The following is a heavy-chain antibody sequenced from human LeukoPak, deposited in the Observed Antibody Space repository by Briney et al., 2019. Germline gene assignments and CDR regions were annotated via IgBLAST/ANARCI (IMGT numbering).Heavy chain of an antibody. D-gene: IGHD1-26*01. J-gene: IGHJ4*02. CDR1: GYTFTGYY. Sequence: ASVKVSCEASGYTFTGYYMHWVRQAPGQGLEWMGWINPNSGGTNYAQKFQGRVTMTRDTSISTAYMELSRLRSDDTAVYYCAREGVGDTGAVDYWGQGTLVTVSS. V-gene: IGHV1-2*02. CDR3: AREGVGDTGAVDY. CDR2: INPNSGGT.